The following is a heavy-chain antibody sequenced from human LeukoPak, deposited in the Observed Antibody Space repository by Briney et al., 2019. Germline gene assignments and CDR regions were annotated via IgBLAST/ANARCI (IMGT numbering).Heavy chain of an antibody. CDR3: ASALYGDYVDAFDI. CDR2: IWYDGSNK. CDR1: GFTFSSYG. D-gene: IGHD4-17*01. V-gene: IGHV3-33*01. Sequence: GGSLRLSCAASGFTFSSYGMQWVRQAPGKGLEGVAVIWYDGSNKCYADSVKGRFTISRDNSKNTLYLQMNSLRAEDTAVYYCASALYGDYVDAFDIWGQGTMVTVSS. J-gene: IGHJ3*02.